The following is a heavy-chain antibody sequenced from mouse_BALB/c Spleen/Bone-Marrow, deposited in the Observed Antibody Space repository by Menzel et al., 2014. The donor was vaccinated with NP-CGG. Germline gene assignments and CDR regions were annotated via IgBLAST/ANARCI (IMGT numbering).Heavy chain of an antibody. Sequence: VKLMESGPGLVAPSQRLSITCTVSGFSLTSYGLHWVRQPPGKGLGGRGVIWAGGSTNYNSALMSRLSISKDNSKSQVFLKMNSLQTDDTAMYYCARVTTATGGMDYWGQGTSVTVSS. J-gene: IGHJ4*01. CDR2: IWAGGST. V-gene: IGHV2-9*02. D-gene: IGHD1-2*01. CDR3: ARVTTATGGMDY. CDR1: GFSLTSYG.